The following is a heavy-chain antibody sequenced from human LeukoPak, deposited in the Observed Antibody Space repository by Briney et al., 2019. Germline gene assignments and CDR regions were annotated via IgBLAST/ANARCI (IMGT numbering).Heavy chain of an antibody. V-gene: IGHV1-2*02. J-gene: IGHJ4*02. CDR3: AREVVVAATGFDY. CDR2: INPNRGGT. Sequence: ASVKVSCKASGYTFTGYYMHWVRQAPGQGLEWMGWINPNRGGTNYAKKFQGTVTMTRDTSISTAYMQLSRLRSDDKAVYYCAREVVVAATGFDYWGQGTLVTVSS. CDR1: GYTFTGYY. D-gene: IGHD2-15*01.